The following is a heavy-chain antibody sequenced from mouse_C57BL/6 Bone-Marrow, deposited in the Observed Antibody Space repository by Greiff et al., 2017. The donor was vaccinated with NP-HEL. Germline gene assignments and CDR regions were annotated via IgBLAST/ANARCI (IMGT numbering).Heavy chain of an antibody. V-gene: IGHV5-16*01. CDR2: INYDGSST. CDR1: GFTFSDYY. CDR3: ARGAMDY. Sequence: DVKLVESEGGLVQPGSSMKLSCTASGFTFSDYYMAWVRQVPEKGLEWVANINYDGSSTYYLDSLKSRFIISRDNAKNILYLQMSSLKSEDAATYYCARGAMDYWGQGNSVTVSS. J-gene: IGHJ4*01.